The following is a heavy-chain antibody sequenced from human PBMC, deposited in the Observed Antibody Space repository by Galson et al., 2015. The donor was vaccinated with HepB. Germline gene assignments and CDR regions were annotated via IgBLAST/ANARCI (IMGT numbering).Heavy chain of an antibody. J-gene: IGHJ4*02. CDR1: GYTFTTNG. CDR3: ARGYSGYDWKSLGADY. D-gene: IGHD5-12*01. Sequence: SVKVSCKASGYTFTTNGINWVRQAPGQGLEWMGCISAYNGNTNYAQKFQGRVTMTRDTSTRTAYMELRSLRSDDTAVYYCARGYSGYDWKSLGADYWGQGTLVTVSS. CDR2: ISAYNGNT. V-gene: IGHV1-18*04.